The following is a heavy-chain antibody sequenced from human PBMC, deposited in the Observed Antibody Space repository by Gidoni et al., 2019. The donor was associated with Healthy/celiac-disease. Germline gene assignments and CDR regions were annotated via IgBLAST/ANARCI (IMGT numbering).Heavy chain of an antibody. CDR2: INPNSGGT. CDR1: GYTFTGYY. CDR3: ARSGTIVGIEGDWFDP. V-gene: IGHV1-2*02. J-gene: IGHJ5*02. Sequence: QVQLVQSGAEVKKPGASVKVSCKASGYTFTGYYMHWVRQAPGQGLEWMGWINPNSGGTNYAQKFQGRVTMTRDTSISTAYMELSRLRSDDTAVYYCARSGTIVGIEGDWFDPWGQGTLVTVSS. D-gene: IGHD1-26*01.